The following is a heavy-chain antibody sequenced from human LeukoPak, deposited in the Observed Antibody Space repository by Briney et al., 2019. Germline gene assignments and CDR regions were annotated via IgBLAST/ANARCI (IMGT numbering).Heavy chain of an antibody. J-gene: IGHJ4*02. Sequence: GGSLRLSCAASGFTFSSYGMHWVRQAPGKGLEWVAFIRYDGSNKYYADSVKGRFTISRDNSKNTLYLQMNSLRAEDTAVYYCAKSTVVPAAIRFEDTAMVRCGGNSGGFDYWGQGTLVTVSS. CDR3: AKSTVVPAAIRFEDTAMVRCGGNSGGFDY. CDR1: GFTFSSYG. CDR2: IRYDGSNK. V-gene: IGHV3-30*02. D-gene: IGHD2-2*01.